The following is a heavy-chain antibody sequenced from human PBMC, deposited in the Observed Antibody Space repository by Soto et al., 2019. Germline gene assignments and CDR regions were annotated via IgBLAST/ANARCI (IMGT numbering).Heavy chain of an antibody. D-gene: IGHD2-2*01. CDR1: GFTFSSYE. V-gene: IGHV3-48*03. CDR3: ARDDPLDIVVVPAAMDYYGMDV. Sequence: LRLSCAASGFTFSSYEMNWVRQAPGKGLEWVSYISSSGSTIYYADSVKGRFTISRDNAKNSLYLQMNSLRAEDTAVYYCARDDPLDIVVVPAAMDYYGMDVWGQGTTVTVSS. CDR2: ISSSGSTI. J-gene: IGHJ6*02.